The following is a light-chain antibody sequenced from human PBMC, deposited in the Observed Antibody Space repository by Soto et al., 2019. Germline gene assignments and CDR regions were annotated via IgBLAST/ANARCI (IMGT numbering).Light chain of an antibody. J-gene: IGKJ2*01. CDR3: QQSHGIPYT. CDR1: QSISTY. Sequence: DIQMTQSPSSLSASVGDRVTLTCRASQSISTYLNWYQQKPGKAPNLLIYAASSLQSGVPSRFSGSGSGTDFTLTISSLQPEDFANYYFQQSHGIPYTFGQRTNLEIQ. V-gene: IGKV1-39*01. CDR2: AAS.